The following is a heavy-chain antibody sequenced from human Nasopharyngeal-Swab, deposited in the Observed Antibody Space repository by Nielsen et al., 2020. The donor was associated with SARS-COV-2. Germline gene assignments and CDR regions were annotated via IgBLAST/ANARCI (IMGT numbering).Heavy chain of an antibody. CDR2: IDYSGST. CDR1: GGSISSYY. CDR3: ARRRCTSINCYFNFDY. D-gene: IGHD2-2*01. J-gene: IGHJ4*02. Sequence: GSLRLSCTVSGGSISSYYWSWIRQPPGKGLEWIGNIDYSGSTNYNPSLKNRVTISVDTSKNQFSLKLSSVTAADTSVYYCARRRCTSINCYFNFDYWGQGALVTVSS. V-gene: IGHV4-59*08.